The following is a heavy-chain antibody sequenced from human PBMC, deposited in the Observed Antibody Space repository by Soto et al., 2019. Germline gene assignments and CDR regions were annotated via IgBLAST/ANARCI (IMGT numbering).Heavy chain of an antibody. Sequence: EVQLLESGGGLVQPGGSLRLSCAASGFTFSSYAMNWVRQAPGKGLEWVSVISGSGGSTYYADSVKGRFTISRDNSKNTLDLQMNSLRADDTAVYYCARRSSSWYFDYWGQGTLVTVSS. V-gene: IGHV3-23*01. CDR3: ARRSSSWYFDY. J-gene: IGHJ4*02. D-gene: IGHD6-13*01. CDR1: GFTFSSYA. CDR2: ISGSGGST.